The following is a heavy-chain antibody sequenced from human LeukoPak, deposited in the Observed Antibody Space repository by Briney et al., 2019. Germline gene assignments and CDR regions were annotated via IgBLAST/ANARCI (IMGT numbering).Heavy chain of an antibody. D-gene: IGHD3-22*01. CDR3: ASWDSSGYYFRF. Sequence: SVKVSCKASGGTFSSYAISWVRQAPGQGLEWMGRIIPIFGTANYAQKFQGRVTITTDESTSTAYMELSSLRSEDTAVYYCASWDSSGYYFRFWGQGTLVTVSS. J-gene: IGHJ4*02. CDR2: IIPIFGTA. CDR1: GGTFSSYA. V-gene: IGHV1-69*05.